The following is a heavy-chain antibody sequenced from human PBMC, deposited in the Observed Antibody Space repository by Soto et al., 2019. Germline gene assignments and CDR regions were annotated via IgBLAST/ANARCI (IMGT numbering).Heavy chain of an antibody. Sequence: EVQLVESGGGLVQPGGSLRLSCAASGFTFSDYWMSWVRQAPGKGLEWVANIKQDGSEKYYVDSVKGRFTISRDNAKKSLSLQMNSLSAEDTAVYYCARDGRQWSGGKCYWSPPDYWGQGTLVTVSA. J-gene: IGHJ4*02. V-gene: IGHV3-7*01. D-gene: IGHD2-15*01. CDR3: ARDGRQWSGGKCYWSPPDY. CDR1: GFTFSDYW. CDR2: IKQDGSEK.